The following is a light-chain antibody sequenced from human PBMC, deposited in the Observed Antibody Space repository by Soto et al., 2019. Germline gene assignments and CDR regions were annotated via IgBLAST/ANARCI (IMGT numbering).Light chain of an antibody. CDR1: SSDVGNYNY. CDR2: NVN. CDR3: SSFTSSTTYV. V-gene: IGLV2-14*01. J-gene: IGLJ1*01. Sequence: QSALTQSASVSGSPGQSITISCTGTSSDVGNYNYVSWYQQHPGEVPKLIIFNVNNRPSGVSNRFSGSKSGNTASLTIPGLQAEDEADYYCSSFTSSTTYVFGTGTKVTVL.